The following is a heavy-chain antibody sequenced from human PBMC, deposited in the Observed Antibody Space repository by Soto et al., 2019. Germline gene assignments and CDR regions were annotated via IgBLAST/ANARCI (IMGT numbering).Heavy chain of an antibody. Sequence: QVQLVQSGAEVKKPGSSVKVSCNACGGTFSSYAISWVRQAPGQGLEWMGGIIPIFGTANYAQKLQGRVTITADESTNTAYMELSSLRSEDTAVYYCTRDRGRRYNDGRGYYYSAYWGQGTLVTVSS. CDR1: GGTFSSYA. D-gene: IGHD3-22*01. V-gene: IGHV1-69*01. CDR2: IIPIFGTA. CDR3: TRDRGRRYNDGRGYYYSAY. J-gene: IGHJ4*02.